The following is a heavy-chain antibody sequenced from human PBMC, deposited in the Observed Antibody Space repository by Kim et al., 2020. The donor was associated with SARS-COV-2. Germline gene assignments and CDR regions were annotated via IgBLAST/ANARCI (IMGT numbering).Heavy chain of an antibody. V-gene: IGHV3-7*03. CDR2: IKQDGSEK. CDR3: ARDGVGATYYYYGMDV. Sequence: GGSLRLSCAASGFTFSSYWMSWVRQAPGKGLEWVANIKQDGSEKYYVDSVKGRFTISRDNAKNSLYLQMNSLRAEDTAVYYCARDGVGATYYYYGMDVWGQGTTVTVSS. CDR1: GFTFSSYW. D-gene: IGHD1-26*01. J-gene: IGHJ6*02.